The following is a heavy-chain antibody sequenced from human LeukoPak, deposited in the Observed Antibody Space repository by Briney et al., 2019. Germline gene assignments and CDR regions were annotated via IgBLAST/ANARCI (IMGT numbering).Heavy chain of an antibody. CDR2: IFYSGST. J-gene: IGHJ3*02. CDR3: AVNSTKHTFDI. V-gene: IGHV4-59*08. D-gene: IGHD1-1*01. Sequence: KSSETLSLTCTVSGGSISTYYWSWIRQSPGKGLEWIGSIFYSGSTNYNPSLKSRVTISVDTSKNQFSLELSSVTAADTAVYYCAVNSTKHTFDIRGQGTMVTVSS. CDR1: GGSISTYY.